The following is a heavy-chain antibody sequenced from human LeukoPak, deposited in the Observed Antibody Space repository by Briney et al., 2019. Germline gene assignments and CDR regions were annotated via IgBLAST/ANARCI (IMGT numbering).Heavy chain of an antibody. D-gene: IGHD6-13*01. CDR3: ARVYYSNSYDYWYFDL. J-gene: IGHJ2*01. CDR1: GYTFTNYG. V-gene: IGHV1-18*01. Sequence: ASVKVSCKASGYTFTNYGISWVRQAPGQGLEWMGWISAYNGNTNYAPEFQGRVTMTTDTSTSTGYMELRSLRSDDTAVYYCARVYYSNSYDYWYFDLWGRGTLVTVSS. CDR2: ISAYNGNT.